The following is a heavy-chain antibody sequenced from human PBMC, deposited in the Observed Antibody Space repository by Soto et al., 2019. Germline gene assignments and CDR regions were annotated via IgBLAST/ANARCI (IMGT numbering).Heavy chain of an antibody. CDR2: IYWDDDK. V-gene: IGHV2-5*02. CDR3: ARGGWTTYYSPFFDY. J-gene: IGHJ4*02. Sequence: GTGPTLVNPTQTLTLTCTFSGFSLNTSGVGVGWIRQPPGKALEWLAVIYWDDDKRYRPSLKSRLTITKDTSKNQVVLTLTKLDTVDTATYYCARGGWTTYYSPFFDYWGQGTLVTVSS. CDR1: GFSLNTSGVG. D-gene: IGHD3-10*01.